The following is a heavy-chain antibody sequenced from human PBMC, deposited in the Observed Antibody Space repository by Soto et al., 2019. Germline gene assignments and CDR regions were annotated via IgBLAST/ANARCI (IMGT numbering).Heavy chain of an antibody. J-gene: IGHJ4*02. CDR3: VKSRGGNNFDFFD. V-gene: IGHV3-64D*06. CDR2: VRGNGDPP. Sequence: GGSLRLSCSASGFTFRSYAMHWVRQAPGKGLEYVSGVRGNGDPPFYADSVKGRFTISRDNSKNTLYLQMSSLSADDTAVYYCVKSRGGNNFDFFDWGQGALVTVSS. CDR1: GFTFRSYA. D-gene: IGHD5-12*01.